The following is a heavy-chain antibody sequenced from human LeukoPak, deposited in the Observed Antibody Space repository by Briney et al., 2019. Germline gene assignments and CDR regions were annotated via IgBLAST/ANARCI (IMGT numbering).Heavy chain of an antibody. J-gene: IGHJ3*02. V-gene: IGHV3-48*01. CDR2: ISSSSPI. Sequence: GGSLRLSCAASGFTFSTYSMNWVRQAPGKGLEWVSYISSSSPIYYADSVKGRFTISRDNAKNSLYLQMNSLRAEDTAVYYRTRDQGLTTPAGDAFDIWGQGTMVTVSS. D-gene: IGHD3-3*01. CDR1: GFTFSTYS. CDR3: TRDQGLTTPAGDAFDI.